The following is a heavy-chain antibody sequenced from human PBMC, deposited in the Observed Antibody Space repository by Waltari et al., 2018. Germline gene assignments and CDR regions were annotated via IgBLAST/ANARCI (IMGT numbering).Heavy chain of an antibody. V-gene: IGHV1-24*01. CDR1: GYTLTELS. J-gene: IGHJ6*02. Sequence: QVQLVQSGAEVKKPGASVKVSCKVSGYTLTELSMHWVRQAPGKGLEWMGGFDPEDGETIYAQKFQGRVTMTEDTSTDTAYMELSSLRSEDTAVYYCAISPMVRGVITLLRYGMDVWGQGTTVTVSS. D-gene: IGHD3-10*01. CDR2: FDPEDGET. CDR3: AISPMVRGVITLLRYGMDV.